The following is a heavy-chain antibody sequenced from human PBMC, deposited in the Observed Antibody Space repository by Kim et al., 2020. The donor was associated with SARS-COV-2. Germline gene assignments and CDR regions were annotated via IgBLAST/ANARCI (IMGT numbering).Heavy chain of an antibody. D-gene: IGHD2-15*01. Sequence: SVKVSCKASGGTFSSYAISWVRQAPGQGLEWMGGIIPIFGTANYAQKFQGRVTITADESTSTAYMELSSLRSEDTAVYYCARYDSDGCSGGSCYSNYFDYWGQGTLVTVSS. V-gene: IGHV1-69*13. CDR1: GGTFSSYA. CDR3: ARYDSDGCSGGSCYSNYFDY. CDR2: IIPIFGTA. J-gene: IGHJ4*02.